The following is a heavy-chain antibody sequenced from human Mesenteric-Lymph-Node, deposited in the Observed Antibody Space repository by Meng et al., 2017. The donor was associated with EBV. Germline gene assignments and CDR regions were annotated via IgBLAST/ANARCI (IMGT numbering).Heavy chain of an antibody. CDR2: ICSGGGT. CDR3: ARRGATGIGLWSPLFDS. D-gene: IGHD5-18*01. Sequence: QLTPAVPLAHSCHVCGCSCRGSTDGWGWIRPPPAKGVEVIGSICSGGGTYYNPSLKSRVTISVDSSKKQSSLKVTSVTAADTAVYYCARRGATGIGLWSPLFDSWGQGTLVTVSS. V-gene: IGHV4-39*07. CDR1: GCSCRGSTDG. J-gene: IGHJ4*02.